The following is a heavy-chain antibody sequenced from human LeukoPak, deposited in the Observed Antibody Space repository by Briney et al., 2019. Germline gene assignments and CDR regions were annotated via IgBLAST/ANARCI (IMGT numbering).Heavy chain of an antibody. CDR3: AKIDRQYCSRSSCYALDY. CDR1: GYSFTSYW. CDR2: IYPGDSDT. Sequence: GESLKISCKGSGYSFTSYWIGWVRQMPGKGLEWMGIIYPGDSDTRYSPSFQGQVTISVDKSISTAYLQWSSLKASDTAIYYCAKIDRQYCSRSSCYALDYWGQGTQVTVSS. D-gene: IGHD2-2*01. J-gene: IGHJ4*02. V-gene: IGHV5-51*01.